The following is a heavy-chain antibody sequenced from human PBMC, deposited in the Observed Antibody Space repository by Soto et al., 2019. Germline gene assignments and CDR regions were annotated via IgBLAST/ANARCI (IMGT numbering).Heavy chain of an antibody. J-gene: IGHJ5*02. Sequence: QVQLVQSGAEVKEPGAAVKVSCKAPADSFSSYGLSWVRQAPGQGLEWMGGIIPIFGTTNYAEKFQGRVTITADESTNTAYMELSSLRSEDTALYYCARVFPDGWVEPGVVRGYLVTWGRGTLVTVSS. CDR2: IIPIFGTT. V-gene: IGHV1-69*01. D-gene: IGHD3-3*01. CDR3: ARVFPDGWVEPGVVRGYLVT. CDR1: ADSFSSYG.